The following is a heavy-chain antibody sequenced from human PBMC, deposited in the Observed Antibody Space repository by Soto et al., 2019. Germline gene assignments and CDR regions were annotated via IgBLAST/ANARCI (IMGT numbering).Heavy chain of an antibody. D-gene: IGHD2-21*01. CDR1: GFMFSAYW. Sequence: EVQLVESGGRLVQPGGSLRLSCAASGFMFSAYWMSWVRQDPGKGLEWVATISGGASDKFYVDSVKGRFTISRDDSKHTLYLQMNSLRDEDTAVYYCVREDWHRFDSWGQGTLVTVSS. V-gene: IGHV3-7*01. CDR3: VREDWHRFDS. CDR2: ISGGASDK. J-gene: IGHJ4*02.